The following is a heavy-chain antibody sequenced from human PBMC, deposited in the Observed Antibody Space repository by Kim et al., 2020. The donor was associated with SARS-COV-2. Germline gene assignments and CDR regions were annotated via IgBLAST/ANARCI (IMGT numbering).Heavy chain of an antibody. D-gene: IGHD3-10*01. V-gene: IGHV3-30*04. Sequence: GGSLRLSCAASGFTFSSYAMHWVRQAPGKGLEWVAVISYDGSNKYYADSVKGRFTISRDNSKNTLYLQMNSQRAEDTAVYYCARCGFGESLPSGGMDVWGQGTTVTVSS. CDR1: GFTFSSYA. CDR2: ISYDGSNK. CDR3: ARCGFGESLPSGGMDV. J-gene: IGHJ6*02.